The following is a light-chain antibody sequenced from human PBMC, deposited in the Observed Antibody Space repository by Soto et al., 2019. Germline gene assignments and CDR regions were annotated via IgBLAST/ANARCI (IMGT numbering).Light chain of an antibody. CDR2: GAS. J-gene: IGKJ1*01. Sequence: IVVTQSPATLSVSPGERATLSCRASQSVGTNLAWYQQRPGQVPRLLIYGASTRAAGMSARFSGSGSGTEFTLTISSLQSEDFAVYSCKHYNKSPSTFVPATKV. CDR3: KHYNKSPST. V-gene: IGKV3-15*01. CDR1: QSVGTN.